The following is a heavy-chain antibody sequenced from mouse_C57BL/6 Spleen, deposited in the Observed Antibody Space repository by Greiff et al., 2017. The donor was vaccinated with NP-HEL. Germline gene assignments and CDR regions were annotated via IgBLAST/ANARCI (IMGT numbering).Heavy chain of an antibody. D-gene: IGHD2-4*01. Sequence: VQLQQSGPELVKPGASVKISCKASGYAFSSSWMNWVKQRPGKGLEWIGRIYPGDGDTNYNGKFMGKATLTADKSSSTAYMQLSSLTSEDSAVYFCARKGYDYGYFDYWGQGTTLTVSS. CDR3: ARKGYDYGYFDY. J-gene: IGHJ2*01. CDR1: GYAFSSSW. CDR2: IYPGDGDT. V-gene: IGHV1-82*01.